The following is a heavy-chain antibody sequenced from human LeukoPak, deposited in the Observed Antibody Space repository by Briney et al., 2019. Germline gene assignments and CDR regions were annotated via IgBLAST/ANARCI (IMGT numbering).Heavy chain of an antibody. V-gene: IGHV3-30*18. D-gene: IGHD3-10*01. CDR3: AKDNRVRGVLDY. CDR1: GFTFSSYG. CDR2: ISYDGSNK. Sequence: GGSLRLSCAASGFTFSSYGMHWVRQAPGKGLEWLAVISYDGSNKYYADSVKGRFTISRDNSKNTLYLQMNSLRAEDTAVYYCAKDNRVRGVLDYWGQGTLVTVSS. J-gene: IGHJ4*02.